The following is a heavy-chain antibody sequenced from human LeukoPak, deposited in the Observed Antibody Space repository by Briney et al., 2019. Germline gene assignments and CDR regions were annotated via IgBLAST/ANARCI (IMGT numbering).Heavy chain of an antibody. Sequence: SETLSLTCTVSGVAISSYYRSWIPQPPGKGLEWIGYINYSGSTNYNPSLKSRVTISVDTSKNQFSLKLSSVTAADTAVYYCARAAYNSRGYHFDYWGQGTLVTVSS. J-gene: IGHJ4*02. CDR3: ARAAYNSRGYHFDY. V-gene: IGHV4-59*01. D-gene: IGHD3-22*01. CDR1: GVAISSYY. CDR2: INYSGST.